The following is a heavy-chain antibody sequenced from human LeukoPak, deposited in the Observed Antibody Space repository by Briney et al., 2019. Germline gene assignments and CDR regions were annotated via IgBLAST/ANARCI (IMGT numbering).Heavy chain of an antibody. D-gene: IGHD6-19*01. Sequence: GGSLRLSCAASGFTSSSYAMNWVRQAPGKGLEWVSVISSSGGTTYYSDSVKGRFIISRDNSKNTLYLQMNSLSAEDTAVYYCAKAGIAVPATPEYCGQGTQVTVSS. CDR1: GFTSSSYA. J-gene: IGHJ4*02. V-gene: IGHV3-23*01. CDR2: ISSSGGTT. CDR3: AKAGIAVPATPEY.